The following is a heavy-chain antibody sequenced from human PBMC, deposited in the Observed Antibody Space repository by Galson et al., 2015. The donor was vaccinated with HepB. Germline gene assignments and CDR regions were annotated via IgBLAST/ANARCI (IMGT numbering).Heavy chain of an antibody. CDR1: GFDVTTYS. J-gene: IGHJ6*02. CDR3: ARESALPLDYYYYATDI. CDR2: ISNRAT. V-gene: IGHV3-21*06. Sequence: SLRLSCAASGFDVTTYSLNWVRQAPGKGLEWLSYISNRATYYADSVRGRFIISRDSAKNSLFLQMNSLRAEDTAVYYCARESALPLDYYYYATDIWGQGTTVTVSS. D-gene: IGHD2-15*01.